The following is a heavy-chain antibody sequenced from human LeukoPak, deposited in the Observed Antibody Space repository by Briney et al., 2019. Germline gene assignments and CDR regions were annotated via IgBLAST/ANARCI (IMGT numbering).Heavy chain of an antibody. J-gene: IGHJ4*02. CDR3: ARGSSYGFSMGY. Sequence: GASVKVSCKASGYTFTSYGINWVRQAPGQGLEWMGWISTYNGDTNYAQKLQDRVPMTTDTSTSTAYMELRSLRSDDTAVYYCARGSSYGFSMGYWGQGTLVTVSS. V-gene: IGHV1-18*01. CDR2: ISTYNGDT. D-gene: IGHD5-18*01. CDR1: GYTFTSYG.